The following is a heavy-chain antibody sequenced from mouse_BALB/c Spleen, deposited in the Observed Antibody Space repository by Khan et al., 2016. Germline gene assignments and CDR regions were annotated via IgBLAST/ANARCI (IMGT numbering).Heavy chain of an antibody. CDR1: GFIFTSYW. Sequence: QVQLQQPGAELVRPGASVKLSCKASGFIFTSYWLNWVKQRPGQGLEWIGNIYPSDSYTNYNQKFKDKAALTVDKSSSTAYMQLSSPTSEDSAVXYCTGSGGSFYDYWGQGTTLTVSS. CDR2: IYPSDSYT. V-gene: IGHV1-69*02. J-gene: IGHJ2*01. D-gene: IGHD1-1*01. CDR3: TGSGGSFYDY.